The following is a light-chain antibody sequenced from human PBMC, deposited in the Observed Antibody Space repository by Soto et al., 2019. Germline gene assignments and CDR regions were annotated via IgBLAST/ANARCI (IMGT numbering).Light chain of an antibody. CDR1: SSDVGTYDY. V-gene: IGLV2-14*01. J-gene: IGLJ1*01. CDR2: EVS. Sequence: QSALAQPASVSGSPGQSITISCTGTSSDVGTYDYVSWYQHHPGKAPKLMISEVSNRPSGVSNRFSGSKSGNTASLTISGLQAEDGDYYYCKSYTSSNTYVFGSGTKLTVL. CDR3: KSYTSSNTYV.